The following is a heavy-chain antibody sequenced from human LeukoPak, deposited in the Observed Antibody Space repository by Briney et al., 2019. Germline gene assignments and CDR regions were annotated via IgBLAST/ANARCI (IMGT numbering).Heavy chain of an antibody. CDR2: ISYDGRIT. Sequence: GRSLRLSCAASGSTFSRYGMHWVRQAPGKGLEWVAVISYDGRITYYADSVKGRFTISRDNSKNTQYLQMNSLRAEDTAVYYCAKSYDILTGYTGVDYWGQGTLVTVSS. CDR3: AKSYDILTGYTGVDY. CDR1: GSTFSRYG. J-gene: IGHJ4*02. V-gene: IGHV3-30*18. D-gene: IGHD3-9*01.